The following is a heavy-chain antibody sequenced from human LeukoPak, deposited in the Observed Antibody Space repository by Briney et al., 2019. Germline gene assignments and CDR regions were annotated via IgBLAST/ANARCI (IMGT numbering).Heavy chain of an antibody. CDR3: VRDLGHDSSGYYLDY. CDR1: GYTFTSYY. D-gene: IGHD3-22*01. J-gene: IGHJ4*02. Sequence: GASVKVSCKASGYTFTSYYMHWVRQAPGQGLEWMGIINPSGGSTSYAQKFQGRVTMTRDTSTSTVYMELSSLRSEDTAVYYCVRDLGHDSSGYYLDYWGQGTLVTVSS. V-gene: IGHV1-46*01. CDR2: INPSGGST.